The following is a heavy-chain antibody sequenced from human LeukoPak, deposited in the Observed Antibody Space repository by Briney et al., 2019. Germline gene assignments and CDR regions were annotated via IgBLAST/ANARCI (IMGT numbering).Heavy chain of an antibody. D-gene: IGHD6-13*01. CDR3: AISESWYVDY. V-gene: IGHV3-66*01. CDR1: RFTVSSNY. J-gene: IGHJ4*02. Sequence: GGSLRLSCEASRFTVSSNYMSWVRQAPGKGLEWVSAIYSGYTTYYADSVRGRFTISRGHSKNTLYLQMNSLRAEDTAVYYCAISESWYVDYWGQGTLVTVSS. CDR2: IYSGYTT.